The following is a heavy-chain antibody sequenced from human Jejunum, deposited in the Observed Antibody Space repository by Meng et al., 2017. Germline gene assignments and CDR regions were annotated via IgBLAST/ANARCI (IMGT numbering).Heavy chain of an antibody. J-gene: IGHJ4*02. Sequence: GESLKISCKTAGYSFSNYWIGWVRQMPGKGLEWMGIISPGDSDTKYSPSFQGQVTISADKSITTAYLQWGSLKASDTDMYYCAKLGYCSGYTCYSNVDYWGQGTMVTVSS. V-gene: IGHV5-51*01. CDR2: ISPGDSDT. CDR3: AKLGYCSGYTCYSNVDY. CDR1: GYSFSNYW. D-gene: IGHD2-15*01.